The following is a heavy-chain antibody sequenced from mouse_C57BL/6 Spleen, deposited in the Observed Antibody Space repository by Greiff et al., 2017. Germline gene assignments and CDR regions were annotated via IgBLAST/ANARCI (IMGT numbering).Heavy chain of an antibody. Sequence: QVQLQQPGAELVKPGASVKLSCKASGYTFTSYWMHWVKQRPGQGLEWIGMIHPNSGSTNYNEKFKSKATLTVDKSSSTAYMQLSSLTSEDAAVYYCARVGQGGYYDMDYWGQGTSVTVSS. CDR2: IHPNSGST. D-gene: IGHD6-1*01. V-gene: IGHV1-64*01. CDR1: GYTFTSYW. J-gene: IGHJ4*01. CDR3: ARVGQGGYYDMDY.